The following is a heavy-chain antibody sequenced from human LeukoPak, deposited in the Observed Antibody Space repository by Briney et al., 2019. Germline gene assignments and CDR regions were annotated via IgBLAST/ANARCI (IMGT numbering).Heavy chain of an antibody. V-gene: IGHV1-69*05. CDR3: ARILEKVGWIYDAFDI. J-gene: IGHJ3*02. CDR2: IIPIFGTA. Sequence: SVKVSFTASGGTFTIYAISWVRQAPGQGLEWMGGIIPIFGTANYAQKFQGRVTITTDESTSTAYMELRSLRSEDTAVYYCARILEKVGWIYDAFDIWGQGTMVTVSS. CDR1: GGTFTIYA. D-gene: IGHD6-19*01.